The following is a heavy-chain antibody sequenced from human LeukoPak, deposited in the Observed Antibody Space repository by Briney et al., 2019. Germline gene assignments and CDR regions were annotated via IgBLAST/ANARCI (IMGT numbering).Heavy chain of an antibody. D-gene: IGHD5-18*01. CDR2: IHYSGST. CDR1: GGSISSYY. V-gene: IGHV4-59*08. Sequence: PSETLSLTCTVSGGSISSYYWSWIRQPPGKGLEWIGYIHYSGSTNYNPSLKSRVTISVDTSKNQFSLKLSSVTAADTAVYYCARHRGIVYSYGSIIDYWGQGTLVTVSS. CDR3: ARHRGIVYSYGSIIDY. J-gene: IGHJ4*02.